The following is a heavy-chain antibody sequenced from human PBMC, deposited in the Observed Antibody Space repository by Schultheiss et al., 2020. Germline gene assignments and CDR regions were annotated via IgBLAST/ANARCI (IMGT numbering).Heavy chain of an antibody. CDR2: MNPNSGGT. J-gene: IGHJ6*02. CDR3: ARERVYSSSWRYGMDV. Sequence: ASVKVSCKASGGTFTSYDINWVRQATGQGLEWMGWMNPNSGGTNYAQKFQGRVTMTRDTSISTAYMELSRLRSDDTAVYYCARERVYSSSWRYGMDVWGQGTTVTVSS. V-gene: IGHV1-2*02. CDR1: GGTFTSYD. D-gene: IGHD6-13*01.